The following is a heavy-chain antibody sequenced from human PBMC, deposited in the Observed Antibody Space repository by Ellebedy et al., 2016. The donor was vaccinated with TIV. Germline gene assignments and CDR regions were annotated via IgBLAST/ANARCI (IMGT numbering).Heavy chain of an antibody. CDR2: INHSGST. D-gene: IGHD3-9*01. V-gene: IGHV4-34*01. J-gene: IGHJ4*02. CDR1: GGSFSGYY. Sequence: SETLSLXXAVYGGSFSGYYWSWIRQPPGKGLEWIGEINHSGSTNYNPSLKSRVTISVDTSKNQFSLKLSSVTAADTAVYYCARVRYDILTGYYFYFDYWGQGTLVTVSS. CDR3: ARVRYDILTGYYFYFDY.